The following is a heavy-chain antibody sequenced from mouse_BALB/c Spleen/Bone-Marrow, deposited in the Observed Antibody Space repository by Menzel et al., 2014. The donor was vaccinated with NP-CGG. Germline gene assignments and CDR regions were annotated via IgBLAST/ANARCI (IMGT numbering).Heavy chain of an antibody. D-gene: IGHD2-1*01. V-gene: IGHV5-17*02. Sequence: EVQLVESGGGLVQPGGSRKLSCAASGFTFSSFGVHWVRQAPEKGLEWVAYISSGSSTIYYADTVKGRFTISRDNPKNTLFLQMTSLRSEDTAMYYCARYYGNYSGYFDVWGAGTTVTVSS. CDR2: ISSGSSTI. CDR3: ARYYGNYSGYFDV. CDR1: GFTFSSFG. J-gene: IGHJ1*01.